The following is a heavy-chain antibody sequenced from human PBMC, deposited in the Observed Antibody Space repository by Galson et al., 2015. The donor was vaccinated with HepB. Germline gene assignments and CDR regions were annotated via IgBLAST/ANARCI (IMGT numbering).Heavy chain of an antibody. CDR2: IDWDDDK. CDR3: ARQVITTSTGAFDI. CDR1: GFSLSTSGMR. V-gene: IGHV2-70*04. D-gene: IGHD3-22*01. J-gene: IGHJ3*02. Sequence: PALVKPTQTLTLTCTFSGFSLSTSGMRVSWIRQPPGKALEWLARIDWDDDKFYSTSLKTRLTISKDTSKNQVVPTMTNMDPVDTATYYCARQVITTSTGAFDIWGQGTMVTVSS.